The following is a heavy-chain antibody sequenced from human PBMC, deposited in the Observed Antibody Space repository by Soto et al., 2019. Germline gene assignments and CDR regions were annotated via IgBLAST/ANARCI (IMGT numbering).Heavy chain of an antibody. V-gene: IGHV1-46*03. CDR3: ARHLAAGDS. D-gene: IGHD6-25*01. Sequence: QVQLVQYGAEVKKPGASVRVSCKASGYTFTSYYIHWVRQAPGQGLEWMAIVNPTGGSTNYAQKFQGRVTGTFETSTSTVFMELNSLRYEDTAEYYCARHLAAGDSWGQGTLVTVSS. CDR2: VNPTGGST. J-gene: IGHJ4*02. CDR1: GYTFTSYY.